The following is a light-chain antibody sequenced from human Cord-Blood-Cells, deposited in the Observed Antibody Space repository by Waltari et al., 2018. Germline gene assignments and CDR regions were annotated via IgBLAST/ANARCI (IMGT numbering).Light chain of an antibody. Sequence: DIQMTQSPPTLSASVGDRVTITCRASQRISSWLAWYQQKPGKAPKLLIYDPSSLESGVPSRFSGSGSGTEFTLTISRLQADDFATYYCQQYNSYPSTFGQGTKVEIK. CDR3: QQYNSYPST. CDR2: DPS. CDR1: QRISSW. V-gene: IGKV1-5*01. J-gene: IGKJ1*01.